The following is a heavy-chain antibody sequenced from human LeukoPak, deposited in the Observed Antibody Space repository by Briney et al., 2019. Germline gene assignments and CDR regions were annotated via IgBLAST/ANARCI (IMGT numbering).Heavy chain of an antibody. Sequence: ASVKVSCKASGYTFTGYYMHWVRQAPGQGLEWMGWINPNSGGTNYAQKFQGRVTMTRDTSISTAYMELSRLGSDDTAVYYCARMSSGYDFSSEFDYWGQGTLVTVSS. V-gene: IGHV1-2*02. D-gene: IGHD5-12*01. CDR1: GYTFTGYY. CDR3: ARMSSGYDFSSEFDY. CDR2: INPNSGGT. J-gene: IGHJ4*02.